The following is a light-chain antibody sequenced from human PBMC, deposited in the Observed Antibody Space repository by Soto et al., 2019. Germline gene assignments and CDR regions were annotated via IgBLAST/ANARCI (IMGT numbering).Light chain of an antibody. J-gene: IGKJ4*01. Sequence: ETVLTQSPATLSLSPGESATLSCRASQTVSRFCAWYQQQPGQSPRLLIYGVSNRATGVPARFSASASGTDFTLSISRLEPEDSAVYDCQQRFTWPLTVGGGTKVEIK. CDR3: QQRFTWPLT. CDR2: GVS. V-gene: IGKV3-11*01. CDR1: QTVSRF.